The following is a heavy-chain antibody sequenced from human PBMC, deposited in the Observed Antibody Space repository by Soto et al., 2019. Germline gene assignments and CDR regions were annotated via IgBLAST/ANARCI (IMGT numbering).Heavy chain of an antibody. CDR1: GFTFSSAW. CDR3: ARDTTTGLDN. Sequence: EVNLVESGGGSVQPGGSLRLSCVASGFTFSSAWMHWVRQAPGRGLVWVSRINSDGTDITYADLVKGRFTISRDNAKNTLYLQMNNLRAEDTAVYYCARDTTTGLDNWGQGTLVTVSS. J-gene: IGHJ4*02. V-gene: IGHV3-74*03. D-gene: IGHD4-17*01. CDR2: INSDGTDI.